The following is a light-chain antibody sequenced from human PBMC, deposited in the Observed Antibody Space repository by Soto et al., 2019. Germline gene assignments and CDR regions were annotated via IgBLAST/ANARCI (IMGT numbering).Light chain of an antibody. CDR1: ERISNN. Sequence: EIVMTKSPVTLSVSPGESATLSCRASERISNNLAWYQQKPGQAPRLLIYDASNRATGIPARFSGSGSGTDFTLTISRLEPEDFAVYYCQQYGSSGTFAQRTKVDIK. J-gene: IGKJ1*01. CDR3: QQYGSSGT. CDR2: DAS. V-gene: IGKV3-20*01.